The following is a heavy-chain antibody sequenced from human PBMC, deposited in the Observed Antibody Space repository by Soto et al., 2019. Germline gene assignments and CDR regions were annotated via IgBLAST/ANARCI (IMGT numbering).Heavy chain of an antibody. CDR2: GGST. Sequence: GGSTYYTDSVKGRFTISRDNSKNTLYLQVSSLRPDDTAVYYCARESQPLEYQLPGSYGMDVWGQGTTVTVSS. D-gene: IGHD2-2*01. V-gene: IGHV3-23*01. J-gene: IGHJ6*02. CDR3: ARESQPLEYQLPGSYGMDV.